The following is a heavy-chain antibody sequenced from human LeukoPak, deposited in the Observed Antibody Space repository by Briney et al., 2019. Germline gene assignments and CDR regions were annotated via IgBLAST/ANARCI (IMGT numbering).Heavy chain of an antibody. J-gene: IGHJ4*02. V-gene: IGHV1-69*05. CDR3: ARGSRTYNWNDYSFDY. CDR1: GGTFSSYA. D-gene: IGHD1-1*01. Sequence: ASVKVSCKASGGTFSSYAISWVRQAPGQGLEWMGGIIPIFGTANYAQKFQGRVTIATDESTGTAYMELSSLRSEGTAVYYCARGSRTYNWNDYSFDYWGQGTLVTVSS. CDR2: IIPIFGTA.